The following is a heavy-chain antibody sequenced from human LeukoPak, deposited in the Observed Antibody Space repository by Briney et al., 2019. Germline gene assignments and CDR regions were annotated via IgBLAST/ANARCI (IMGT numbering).Heavy chain of an antibody. V-gene: IGHV4-39*01. CDR3: ARHDGSSWYGYFDY. CDR1: GGSISSSSYY. J-gene: IGHJ4*02. CDR2: IYYSGST. Sequence: SETLSLTCTVSGGSISSSSYYWGWIRQRPGKGLEWIGSIYYSGSTYYNPSLKSRVTISVDTSKNQFSLKLSSVTAADTAVYYCARHDGSSWYGYFDYWGQGTLVTVSS. D-gene: IGHD6-13*01.